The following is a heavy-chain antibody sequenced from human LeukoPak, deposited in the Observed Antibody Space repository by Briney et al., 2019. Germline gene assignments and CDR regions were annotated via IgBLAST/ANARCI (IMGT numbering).Heavy chain of an antibody. CDR2: IYSGGSI. J-gene: IGHJ4*02. D-gene: IGHD2-21*01. V-gene: IGHV3-53*01. CDR1: GFTVSSYY. CDR3: QVSDTDSFDY. Sequence: GRSLRLSCAASGFTVSSYYLSWVRQAPGKGLEWVSVIYSGGSIYYADSVKGRFTISRDSSESMLYLEMSSLRAEDTAVYYCQVSDTDSFDYWGQGTLVTVSS.